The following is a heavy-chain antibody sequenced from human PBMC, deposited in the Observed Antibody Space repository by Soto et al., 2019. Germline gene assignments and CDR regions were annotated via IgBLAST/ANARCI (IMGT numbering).Heavy chain of an antibody. CDR1: GGSISSGGYY. CDR3: ARAYYYDSSCYYSFYYYYGMDV. D-gene: IGHD3-22*01. J-gene: IGHJ6*02. V-gene: IGHV4-31*03. CDR2: IYYSGST. Sequence: QVQLQESGPGLVKPSQTLSLTCTVSGGSISSGGYYWSWIRQHPGKGLEWIGYIYYSGSTYYNPSLKRRVTISVDTSKNQFSLKLSSVSAADTAVDYCARAYYYDSSCYYSFYYYYGMDVWGQGTTVTVSS.